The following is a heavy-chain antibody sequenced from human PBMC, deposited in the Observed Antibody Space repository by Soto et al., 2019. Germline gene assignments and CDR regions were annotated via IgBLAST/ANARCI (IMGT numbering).Heavy chain of an antibody. V-gene: IGHV3-30-3*01. CDR1: GFTFSSYA. J-gene: IGHJ4*02. CDR3: ARVGHY. CDR2: ISYDGSNK. Sequence: GGSLRLSCTASGFTFSSYAMHWVRQAPGKGLEWVAVISYDGSNKYYADSVKGRFTISRDNSKNTLYLQMNSLRAEDTAVYYCARVGHYWGQGTLVTVSS.